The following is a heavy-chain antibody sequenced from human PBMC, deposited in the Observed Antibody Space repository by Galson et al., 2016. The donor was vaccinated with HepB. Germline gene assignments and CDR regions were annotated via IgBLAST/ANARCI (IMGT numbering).Heavy chain of an antibody. Sequence: SLRLSCAASGFSFSSYGMHWVRQAPGKGLEWVAVIWDDGSNKYYADSVKGRFTISRDNYKNTLYLQMNSLRAEDTAVYYCARGNTCSGGACDLDYWGQGTLVTGS. D-gene: IGHD2-15*01. CDR1: GFSFSSYG. CDR3: ARGNTCSGGACDLDY. J-gene: IGHJ4*02. V-gene: IGHV3-33*01. CDR2: IWDDGSNK.